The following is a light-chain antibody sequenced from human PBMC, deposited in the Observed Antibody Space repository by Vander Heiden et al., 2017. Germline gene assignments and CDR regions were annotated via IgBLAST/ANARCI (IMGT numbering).Light chain of an antibody. CDR3: QSYDSSLSAYVV. CDR2: GNN. CDR1: SSNIGAGYD. J-gene: IGLJ2*01. V-gene: IGLV1-40*01. Sequence: QSVLTQPPSVSGAPGQRVPISCTGSSSNIGAGYDVHWYQQVPGTAPKLLIYGNNNRPSGVPDRFSGSKSGTSASLAITGLQAEDEADYYCQSYDSSLSAYVVFGGGTKLTVL.